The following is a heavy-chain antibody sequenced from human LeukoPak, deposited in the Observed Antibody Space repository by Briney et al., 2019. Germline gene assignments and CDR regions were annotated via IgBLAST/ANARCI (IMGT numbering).Heavy chain of an antibody. J-gene: IGHJ4*02. D-gene: IGHD3-22*01. CDR3: ARQGYYDSSGYPLYYFDY. V-gene: IGHV1-69*05. CDR1: GGTFSSYA. Sequence: GAPVKVSCKASGGTFSSYAISWVRQAPGQGLGWMGGIIPIFGTANYAQKFQGRVTITTDESTSTAYMELSGLRSEDTAVYYCARQGYYDSSGYPLYYFDYWGQGTLVTVSS. CDR2: IIPIFGTA.